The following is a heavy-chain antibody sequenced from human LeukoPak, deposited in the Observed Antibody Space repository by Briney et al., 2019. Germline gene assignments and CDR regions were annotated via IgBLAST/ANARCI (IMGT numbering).Heavy chain of an antibody. Sequence: GGSLRLSCVASGFTFSSYAMHWVRQAPGKGLEWVAVISYDGSNKYYADSVKGRFTISRDNSKNTLYLQMNSLRAEDTAVYYCARERGLDYWGQGTLVTVSS. CDR1: GFTFSSYA. V-gene: IGHV3-30-3*01. J-gene: IGHJ4*02. CDR2: ISYDGSNK. CDR3: ARERGLDY.